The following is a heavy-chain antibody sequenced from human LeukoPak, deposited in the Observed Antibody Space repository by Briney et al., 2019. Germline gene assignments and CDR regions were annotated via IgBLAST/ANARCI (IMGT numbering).Heavy chain of an antibody. CDR1: GGSISSSRYF. D-gene: IGHD6-19*01. CDR3: ARSSSAPGYNSGWVDA. CDR2: IYYSGST. V-gene: IGHV4-39*07. Sequence: PSETLSLTCTVSGGSISSSRYFWGWIRQPPGKGLEWIGSIYYSGSTYYNPSLKSRITISVDTSKNQFSLKLSSVTAADTAVYYCARSSSAPGYNSGWVDAWGQGALVIVSS. J-gene: IGHJ5*02.